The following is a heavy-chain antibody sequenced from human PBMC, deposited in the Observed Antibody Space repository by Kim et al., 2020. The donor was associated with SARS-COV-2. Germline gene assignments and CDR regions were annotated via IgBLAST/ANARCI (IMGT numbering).Heavy chain of an antibody. V-gene: IGHV3-48*03. D-gene: IGHD1-20*01. CDR1: GFTFSSYE. J-gene: IGHJ4*02. CDR2: ISSSGSTI. Sequence: GGSLRLSCAASGFTFSSYEMNWVRQAPGKGLDWVSYISSSGSTIYYADSVKGRFTISRDNAKNSLYLQMNSLRAEGTAVYYCARERYNHVDYDPSGGFDYWGQGTLVTVSS. CDR3: ARERYNHVDYDPSGGFDY.